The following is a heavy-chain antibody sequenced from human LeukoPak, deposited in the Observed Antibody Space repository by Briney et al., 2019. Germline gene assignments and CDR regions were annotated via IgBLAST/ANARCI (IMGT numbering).Heavy chain of an antibody. J-gene: IGHJ6*02. Sequence: KPSETLSLTCAVYGGSFSGYYWSWIHQPPGKGLEWIGEINHSGSTNYNPSLKSRVTISVDTSKNQFSLKLSSVTAADTAVYYCARVPHIVVYYYYGMDVWGQGTTVTVSS. CDR2: INHSGST. V-gene: IGHV4-34*01. CDR1: GGSFSGYY. CDR3: ARVPHIVVYYYYGMDV. D-gene: IGHD2-21*01.